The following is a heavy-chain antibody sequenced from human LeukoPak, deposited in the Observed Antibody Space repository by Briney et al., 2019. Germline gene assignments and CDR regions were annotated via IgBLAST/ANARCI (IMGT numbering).Heavy chain of an antibody. J-gene: IGHJ4*02. V-gene: IGHV4-39*01. CDR1: GVSISSRGYY. Sequence: SETLSLTCTVSGVSISSRGYYWGWIRQPPGKGLEWIGSFYYRGSTYYNPSLKSRVTISVDTSKNQFSLKLSYVTAADTAVYYCGRITYYYDNSDRGPMDSWGQGTLVTVSP. CDR2: FYYRGST. D-gene: IGHD3-22*01. CDR3: GRITYYYDNSDRGPMDS.